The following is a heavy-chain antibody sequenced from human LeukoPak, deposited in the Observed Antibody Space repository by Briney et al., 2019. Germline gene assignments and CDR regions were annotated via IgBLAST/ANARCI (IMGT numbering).Heavy chain of an antibody. CDR3: ARANTGSYYFSYYFDY. V-gene: IGHV3-66*01. Sequence: GGSLRLSCAASGFTVSSNYMSWVRQAPGKGLEWVSVIFSGGNTYYADSVKGRFTISRDNSKNTLYLQMNSLRAEDTAVYYCARANTGSYYFSYYFDYWGQGTLVTVSS. CDR1: GFTVSSNY. J-gene: IGHJ4*02. CDR2: IFSGGNT. D-gene: IGHD1-26*01.